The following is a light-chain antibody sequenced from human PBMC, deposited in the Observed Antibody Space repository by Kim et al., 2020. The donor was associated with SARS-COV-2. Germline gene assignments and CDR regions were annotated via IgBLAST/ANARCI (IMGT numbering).Light chain of an antibody. CDR2: DAS. Sequence: PGERATLACRASQSINIYVAWYQQKPGRAPRLIVYDASKRVSGVPARFSGSGSGIDFALTITGLEPEVFAVYYCQQHATWPPALTFGGGTKV. CDR1: QSINIY. V-gene: IGKV3-11*01. J-gene: IGKJ4*01. CDR3: QQHATWPPALT.